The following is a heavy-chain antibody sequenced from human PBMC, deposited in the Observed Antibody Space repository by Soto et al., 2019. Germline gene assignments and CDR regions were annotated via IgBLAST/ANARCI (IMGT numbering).Heavy chain of an antibody. Sequence: PGGSLRLSCAASGFPFSIYAMSWVRQAPGKGLEWVSAISGSGGSTYYADSVKGRFTISRDNSKNTLYLQMNSLRAEDTAVYYCAKQYAYYDYVWGSYRTDQGAFDIWGQGTXVTVSS. CDR2: ISGSGGST. CDR1: GFPFSIYA. CDR3: AKQYAYYDYVWGSYRTDQGAFDI. J-gene: IGHJ3*02. V-gene: IGHV3-23*01. D-gene: IGHD3-16*02.